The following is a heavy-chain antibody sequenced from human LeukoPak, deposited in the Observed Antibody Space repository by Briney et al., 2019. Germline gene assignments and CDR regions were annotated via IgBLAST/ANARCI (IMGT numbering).Heavy chain of an antibody. V-gene: IGHV4-34*01. CDR2: INHSGST. CDR3: ARGGTMIVVVTTRAFDI. D-gene: IGHD3-22*01. Sequence: SETLSLTCAVYGGSFSGYYWGWIRQPPGKGLEWIGEINHSGSTNYNPSLKSRVTISVDTSKNQFSLKLSSVTAADTAVYYCARGGTMIVVVTTRAFDIWGQGTMVTVSS. CDR1: GGSFSGYY. J-gene: IGHJ3*02.